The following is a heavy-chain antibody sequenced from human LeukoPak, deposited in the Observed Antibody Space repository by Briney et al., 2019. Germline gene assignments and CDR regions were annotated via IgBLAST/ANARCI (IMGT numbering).Heavy chain of an antibody. J-gene: IGHJ3*02. Sequence: GASVKVSCKASGGTFSSYAISWVRQAPGQGLEWMGGIIPIFGIANYAQKFQGRVTITADKSTSTAYMELSSLRSEDTAVYYCAREVVDFTMIVVVPNDAFDIWGQGTMVTVSS. CDR2: IIPIFGIA. D-gene: IGHD3-22*01. CDR1: GGTFSSYA. V-gene: IGHV1-69*10. CDR3: AREVVDFTMIVVVPNDAFDI.